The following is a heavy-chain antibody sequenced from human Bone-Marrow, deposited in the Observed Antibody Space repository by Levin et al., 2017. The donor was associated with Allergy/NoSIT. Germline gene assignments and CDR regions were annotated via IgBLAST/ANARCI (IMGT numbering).Heavy chain of an antibody. J-gene: IGHJ3*01. V-gene: IGHV6-1*01. Sequence: SSETLSLTCAISGASVSSNSAAWTWIRQSPSRGLEWLGMTYYRSKWYNDYSMSVKSRITIKPDTSRNEFYLHLNSVTPDDTAAYYCARSGGGTRLAFDVWGQGTMVTVSS. CDR3: ARSGGGTRLAFDV. CDR2: TYYRSKWYN. D-gene: IGHD3-16*01. CDR1: GASVSSNSAA.